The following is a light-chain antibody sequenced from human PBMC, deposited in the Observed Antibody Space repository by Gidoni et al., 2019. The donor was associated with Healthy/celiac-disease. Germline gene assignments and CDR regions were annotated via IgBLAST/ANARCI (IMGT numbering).Light chain of an antibody. Sequence: EIVLTQTPGTLSLSPGERATLSCRASQSVSSNYLAWYQQKPGQPPRLLIYGASSRATGIPDRFSGSGSGTDFTLTISILEPEYFAVYYCQQYGSSAWTFGQGTKVEIK. CDR2: GAS. V-gene: IGKV3-20*01. J-gene: IGKJ1*01. CDR3: QQYGSSAWT. CDR1: QSVSSNY.